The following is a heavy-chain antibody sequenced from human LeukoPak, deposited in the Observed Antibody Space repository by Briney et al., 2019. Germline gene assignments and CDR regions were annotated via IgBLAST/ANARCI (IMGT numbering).Heavy chain of an antibody. CDR2: IYYSGST. D-gene: IGHD6-13*01. Sequence: SETLPLTCTVSGGSISSYYWSWIRQPPGKGLEWIGYIYYSGSTNYNPSLKSRVTISVDTSKNQFSLKLSSVTAADTAVYYCARHSLAAVYFDYWGQGTLVTVSS. CDR3: ARHSLAAVYFDY. CDR1: GGSISSYY. V-gene: IGHV4-59*08. J-gene: IGHJ4*02.